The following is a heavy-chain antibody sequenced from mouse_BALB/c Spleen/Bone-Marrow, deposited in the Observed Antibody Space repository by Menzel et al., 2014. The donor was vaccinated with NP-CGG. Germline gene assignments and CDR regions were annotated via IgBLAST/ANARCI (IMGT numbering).Heavy chain of an antibody. V-gene: IGHV1-9*01. CDR2: ILPGSGST. Sequence: QVQLKESGAELMKPGASVKISCKATGYTFSRYWIEWVKQRPGHGLEWIGEILPGSGSTNYTEKFKGKATFTADTSSNTAWMQLSSLETGDSAVYYCARNYGNYVWFANWGQGTLVTVSA. CDR1: GYTFSRYW. D-gene: IGHD2-1*01. J-gene: IGHJ3*01. CDR3: ARNYGNYVWFAN.